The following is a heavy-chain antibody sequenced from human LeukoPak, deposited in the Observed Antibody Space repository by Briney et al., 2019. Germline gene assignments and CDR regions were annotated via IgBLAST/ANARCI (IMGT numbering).Heavy chain of an antibody. CDR3: ARSLVVVANCPYH. D-gene: IGHD2-15*01. CDR1: GFTFSSYG. V-gene: IGHV3-48*01. Sequence: GGSLRLSCAASGFTFSSYGMTWVRQAPGKGLEWVSYISSSSSTIYYADSVKGRFTISRDNAKNSLYLQMNSLRAEDTAVYYCARSLVVVANCPYHWGQGTLVTVSS. J-gene: IGHJ5*02. CDR2: ISSSSSTI.